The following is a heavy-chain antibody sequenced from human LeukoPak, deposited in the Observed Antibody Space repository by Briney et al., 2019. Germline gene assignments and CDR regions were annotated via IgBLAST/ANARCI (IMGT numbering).Heavy chain of an antibody. CDR2: INHSGST. V-gene: IGHV4-34*01. Sequence: SSETLSLTCAVYGVSFSGYYWSWIRQPPGKGLEWIGEINHSGSTNYNPSLKSRVTISVDTSKNQFSLKLSSVTAADTAVYYCARGWDGYYNPWFDYWGQGTLVTVSS. CDR1: GVSFSGYY. CDR3: ARGWDGYYNPWFDY. D-gene: IGHD3-9*01. J-gene: IGHJ4*02.